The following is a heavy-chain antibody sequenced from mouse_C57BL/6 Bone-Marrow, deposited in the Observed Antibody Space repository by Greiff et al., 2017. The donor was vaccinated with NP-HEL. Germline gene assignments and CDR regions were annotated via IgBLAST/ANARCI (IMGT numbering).Heavy chain of an antibody. CDR3: ARTSGSSFYAMDY. V-gene: IGHV1-26*01. D-gene: IGHD1-1*01. CDR2: INPNNGGT. Sequence: VQLQQSGPELVKPGASVKISCKASGYTFTDYYMNWVKQSHGKSLEWIGDINPNNGGTSYNQKFKGKATLTVDKSSSTAYMELRSLTSEDSAVYYCARTSGSSFYAMDYWGQGTSVTVSS. CDR1: GYTFTDYY. J-gene: IGHJ4*01.